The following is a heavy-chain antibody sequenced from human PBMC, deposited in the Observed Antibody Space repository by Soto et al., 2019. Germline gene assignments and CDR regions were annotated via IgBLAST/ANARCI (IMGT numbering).Heavy chain of an antibody. V-gene: IGHV1-69*02. J-gene: IGHJ4*02. CDR2: IIPALDVE. CDR3: AAVAGTSAFVGYFEY. Sequence: QGLLVQSGAEVKKPGSSVKVSCKAPGGTLSTYTLTWLRQAPGQGPEWMGRIIPALDVEDYAQQFQGRVTXXADTSTSTASMELHRLRSDDTAVYYCAAVAGTSAFVGYFEYWGQGTLVTVAS. CDR1: GGTLSTYT. D-gene: IGHD6-19*01.